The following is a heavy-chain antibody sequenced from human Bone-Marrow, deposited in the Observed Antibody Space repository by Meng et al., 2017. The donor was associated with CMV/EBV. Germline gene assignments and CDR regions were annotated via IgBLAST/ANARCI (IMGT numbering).Heavy chain of an antibody. J-gene: IGHJ5*02. CDR1: GGSISSYY. D-gene: IGHD7-27*01. CDR3: ASGDSSWFDP. CDR2: ISYSGDT. Sequence: GSLRLSCTVSGGSISSYYWNWLRQPPGKGLEWIGYISYSGDTNYNPSLKSRVTISVDTSKNQFSLKLSSVTAADTAVYYCASGDSSWFDPWGQGTLVTVSS. V-gene: IGHV4-59*01.